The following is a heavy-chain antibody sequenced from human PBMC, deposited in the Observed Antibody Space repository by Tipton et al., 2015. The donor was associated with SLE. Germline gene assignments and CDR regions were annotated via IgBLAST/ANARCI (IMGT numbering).Heavy chain of an antibody. CDR1: GAPISNGDNY. Sequence: LRLSCTVSGAPISNGDNYWNWIRQRPGKDLEWIGYIYYSGRAYYNPSLQSRVTILLDTSKNHFSLRLNSVTAADTAVYYCARTTRGTHSYYYMDVWGKGTTVTVSS. D-gene: IGHD3-16*01. J-gene: IGHJ6*03. V-gene: IGHV4-30-4*08. CDR3: ARTTRGTHSYYYMDV. CDR2: IYYSGRA.